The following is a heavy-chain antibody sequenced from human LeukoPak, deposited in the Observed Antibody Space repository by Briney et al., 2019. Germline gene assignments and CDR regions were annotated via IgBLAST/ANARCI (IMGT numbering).Heavy chain of an antibody. D-gene: IGHD3-16*01. CDR3: ARVLRLGEFVDY. Sequence: PSETLCLTCTVSGGSISSYYWSWIRQPPGKGLEWIGYIYYSGSTNYNPSLKSRVTISVDTSKNQFSLKLSSVTAVDTAVYYCARVLRLGEFVDYWGQGTLVTVSS. CDR2: IYYSGST. CDR1: GGSISSYY. J-gene: IGHJ4*02. V-gene: IGHV4-59*01.